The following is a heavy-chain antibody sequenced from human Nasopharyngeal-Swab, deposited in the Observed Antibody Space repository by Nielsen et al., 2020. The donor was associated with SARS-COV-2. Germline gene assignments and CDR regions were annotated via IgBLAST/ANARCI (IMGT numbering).Heavy chain of an antibody. CDR3: AKGGGYSYYYGMDV. D-gene: IGHD5-18*01. J-gene: IGHJ6*02. CDR2: ISGSGGST. CDR1: GSTFSSYA. V-gene: IGHV3-23*01. Sequence: GGSLRLSCAASGSTFSSYAMSWVRQAPGKGLEWVSAISGSGGSTYYADSVKGRFTISRDNSKNTLYLQMNSLRAEDTAVYYCAKGGGYSYYYGMDVWGQGTTVTVSS.